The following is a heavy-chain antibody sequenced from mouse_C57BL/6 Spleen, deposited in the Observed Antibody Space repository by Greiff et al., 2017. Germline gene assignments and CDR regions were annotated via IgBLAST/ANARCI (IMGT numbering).Heavy chain of an antibody. D-gene: IGHD1-2*01. V-gene: IGHV14-1*01. J-gene: IGHJ2*01. CDR2: IDPEDGDT. CDR1: GFNIKDYY. CDR3: TTGGTTAPFDY. Sequence: VHVKQSGAELVRPGASVKLSCTASGFNIKDYYMHWVKQRPEQGLEWIGRIDPEDGDTEYAPKFQGKATMTADTSSNTAYLQLSSLTSEDTAVYYCTTGGTTAPFDYWGQGTTLTVSS.